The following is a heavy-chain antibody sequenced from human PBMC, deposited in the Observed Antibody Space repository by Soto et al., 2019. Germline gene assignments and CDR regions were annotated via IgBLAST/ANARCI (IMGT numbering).Heavy chain of an antibody. J-gene: IGHJ4*02. CDR2: ISGSGGST. CDR3: ANPAPYAYDFWSGYPGYFDY. D-gene: IGHD3-3*01. V-gene: IGHV3-23*01. Sequence: GGSLRLSCAASGFTFSSYAMSWVRQAPGKGQEWVSAISGSGGSTYYADSVKGRFTISRDNSKNTLYLQMNSLRAEDTAVYYCANPAPYAYDFWSGYPGYFDYWGQGTLVTVSS. CDR1: GFTFSSYA.